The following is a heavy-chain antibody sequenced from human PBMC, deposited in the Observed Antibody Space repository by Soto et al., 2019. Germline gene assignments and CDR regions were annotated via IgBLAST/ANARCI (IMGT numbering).Heavy chain of an antibody. CDR1: GFTFSSYG. CDR2: IWYDGSNK. J-gene: IGHJ4*02. Sequence: QVQLVESGGGVVQPGRSLRLSCAASGFTFSSYGMHWVRQAPGKGLEWVAGIWYDGSNKYYADSVKGRFTISRDNSKNTLYLQMTSLRAEDTAVYYCARDRVLGGGQQLVRLAYWGQGTLVTVSS. V-gene: IGHV3-33*01. D-gene: IGHD6-13*01. CDR3: ARDRVLGGGQQLVRLAY.